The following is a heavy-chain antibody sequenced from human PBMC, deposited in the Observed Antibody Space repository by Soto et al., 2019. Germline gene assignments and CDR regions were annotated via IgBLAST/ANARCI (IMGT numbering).Heavy chain of an antibody. V-gene: IGHV4-39*01. CDR1: GGSISSSSYY. CDR2: IYYSGST. CDR3: ARVGLDLEEYSSSPSLYYMDV. J-gene: IGHJ6*03. Sequence: SETLSLTCTVSGGSISSSSYYWGWIRQPPGKGLEWIGSIYYSGSTYYNPSLKSRVTISVDTSKNQFSLKLSSVTAADTAVYYCARVGLDLEEYSSSPSLYYMDVWGKGTTVTVSS. D-gene: IGHD6-6*01.